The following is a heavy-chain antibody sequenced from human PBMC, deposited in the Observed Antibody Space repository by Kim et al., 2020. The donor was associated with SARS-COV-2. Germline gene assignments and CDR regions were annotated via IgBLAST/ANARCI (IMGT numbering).Heavy chain of an antibody. CDR2: IYYSGST. D-gene: IGHD4-17*01. Sequence: SETLSLTCTVSGDSIGSGGNYWGWIRQHPGKGLEWIGYIYYSGSTYYNPSLKSGAFMSVDRSKNQFSLRLSCVPDADTAMYFCVRDYVEHEGVGYM. V-gene: IGHV4-31*03. CDR1: GDSIGSGGNY. J-gene: IGHJ6*03. CDR3: VRDYVEHEGVGYM.